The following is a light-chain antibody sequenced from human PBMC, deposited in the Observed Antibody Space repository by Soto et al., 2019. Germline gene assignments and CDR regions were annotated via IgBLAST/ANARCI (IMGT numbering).Light chain of an antibody. V-gene: IGKV3-15*01. J-gene: IGKJ1*01. CDR2: GAS. CDR3: QQYNNWPPDRT. Sequence: EIVMTQSPATLSVSPGERATLSCRASQSVGSNLAWYQQKPGQAPRLLIYGASNRATGIPARFSGSGSGTEFTLNISSLQSEDFAIYFCQQYNNWPPDRTFGQGTKVEIK. CDR1: QSVGSN.